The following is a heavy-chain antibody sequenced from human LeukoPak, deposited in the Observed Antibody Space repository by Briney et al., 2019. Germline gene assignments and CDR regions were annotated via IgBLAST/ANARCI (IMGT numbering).Heavy chain of an antibody. CDR2: ISGSGGST. V-gene: IGHV3-23*01. CDR3: AKPVGYSYGSYYFDY. J-gene: IGHJ4*02. D-gene: IGHD5-18*01. Sequence: GGSLRLSCAASGFTFSSYAMSWVRQAPGKGLEWVSAISGSGGSTYYADSVKGRFTISRDNSKNTLYLQMNSLRAEDTAVYCCAKPVGYSYGSYYFDYWGQGTLVTVSS. CDR1: GFTFSSYA.